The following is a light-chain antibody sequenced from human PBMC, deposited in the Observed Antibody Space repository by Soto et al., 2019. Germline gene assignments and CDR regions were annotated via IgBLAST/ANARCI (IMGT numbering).Light chain of an antibody. V-gene: IGKV1-33*01. CDR3: QQYDDLPFT. Sequence: DIQMTQSPPSLSTSVGDRVTVTCQASQDISNFLNWYQQKPGRAPRLLIYDASNLETGVPSRFSGSGSGTHFTFTITSLQPEDFATYYCQQYDDLPFTFGPGTKVDI. CDR2: DAS. J-gene: IGKJ3*01. CDR1: QDISNF.